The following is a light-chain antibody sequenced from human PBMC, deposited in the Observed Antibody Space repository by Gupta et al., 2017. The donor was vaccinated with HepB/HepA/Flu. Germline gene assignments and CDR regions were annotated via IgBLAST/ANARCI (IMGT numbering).Light chain of an antibody. CDR1: QSISSW. Sequence: DIQMTQSPSTLSASVGDRVTITCRASQSISSWLAWYQQKPGKAPKLLLYKASSLESGVPSRFSGSGSGTAFTLTISSLQPDDFATYYCQQYTSYPSTFGQGTKVEIK. V-gene: IGKV1-5*03. CDR2: KAS. CDR3: QQYTSYPST. J-gene: IGKJ1*01.